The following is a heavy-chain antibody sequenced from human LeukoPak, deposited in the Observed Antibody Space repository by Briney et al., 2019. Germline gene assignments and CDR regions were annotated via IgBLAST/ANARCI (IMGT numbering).Heavy chain of an antibody. J-gene: IGHJ4*02. D-gene: IGHD5-18*01. CDR3: TTEYYSNGYNN. CDR1: GFTFSDGW. V-gene: IGHV3-15*01. CDR2: IKSKTAGGTT. Sequence: GGSLRLSCAASGFTFSDGWMSWVRQAPGKGLEWVGHIKSKTAGGTTDYAAPVKGRFTISRDDSKKTVYLQMNSLKIEDSAVYYCTTEYYSNGYNNWGQGTLVTLSS.